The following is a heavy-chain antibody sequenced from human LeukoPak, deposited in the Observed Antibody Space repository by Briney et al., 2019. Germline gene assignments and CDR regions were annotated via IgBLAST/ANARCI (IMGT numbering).Heavy chain of an antibody. Sequence: GGSLRLSCAASGFTFSRYAMNWVRQAPGKGLEWVSYISSSSTYIYYADSVKGRFTVSRDNAQNSLHLQMNSLRAEDTAVYYCASNVTTTPITTGGAFNIWGQGTMVTVSS. CDR1: GFTFSRYA. CDR2: ISSSSTYI. J-gene: IGHJ3*02. D-gene: IGHD4-17*01. CDR3: ASNVTTTPITTGGAFNI. V-gene: IGHV3-21*01.